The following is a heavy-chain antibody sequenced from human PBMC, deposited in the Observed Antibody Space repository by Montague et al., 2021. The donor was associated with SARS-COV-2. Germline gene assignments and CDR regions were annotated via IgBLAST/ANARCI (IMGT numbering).Heavy chain of an antibody. V-gene: IGHV3-23*01. J-gene: IGHJ4*02. CDR3: LNYHGSGSYGDF. CDR1: GFTFSTYA. D-gene: IGHD3-10*01. Sequence: SLRLSCAASGFTFSTYAMTWVRQAPGKGLEWVSSISASGVRTHYPDSVKGRFTISRDNSKNTLYLQMSSLRDEDTAVYFCLNYHGSGSYGDFWGQGTLVTVSP. CDR2: ISASGVRT.